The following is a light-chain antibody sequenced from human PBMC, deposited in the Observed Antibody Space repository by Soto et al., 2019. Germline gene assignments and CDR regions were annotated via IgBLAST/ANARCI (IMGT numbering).Light chain of an antibody. J-gene: IGLJ2*01. Sequence: QSALTQPRSVSGSPGQSVTISCTGTSSDVGGYNYVSWYQQHPGKAPKLMIYDVSKRPSGVPDRFSGSKSGNTASLTISGLQAEDEADYYCCSYAGSYTYVLFGGGTQLTVL. V-gene: IGLV2-11*01. CDR1: SSDVGGYNY. CDR3: CSYAGSYTYVL. CDR2: DVS.